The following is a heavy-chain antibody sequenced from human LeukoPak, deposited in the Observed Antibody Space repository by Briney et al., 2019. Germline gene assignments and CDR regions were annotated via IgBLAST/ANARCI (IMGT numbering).Heavy chain of an antibody. Sequence: GASVKVSCKASGYXFTGYYIHWVRQAPGQGLEWMGWINPNSGATLYAQKFQGRVTMTRDTSINTAYMELSSLRSDDTAVYYCTRAKRVIFDYWDQGTLVTVSS. J-gene: IGHJ4*02. CDR3: TRAKRVIFDY. CDR2: INPNSGAT. V-gene: IGHV1-2*02. D-gene: IGHD1-1*01. CDR1: GYXFTGYY.